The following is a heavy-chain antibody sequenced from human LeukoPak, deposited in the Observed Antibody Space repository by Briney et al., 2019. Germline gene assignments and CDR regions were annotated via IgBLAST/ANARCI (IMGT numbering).Heavy chain of an antibody. CDR3: ARGGIVVVTYYFDY. J-gene: IGHJ4*02. CDR2: INHSGST. Sequence: SETLSLTCAVYGGSFSGYYWSWIRRPPGKGLEWIGEINHSGSTNYNPSLKSRVTISVDTSKNQFSLKLSSVTAADTAVYYCARGGIVVVTYYFDYWGQGTLVTVSS. V-gene: IGHV4-34*01. CDR1: GGSFSGYY. D-gene: IGHD3-22*01.